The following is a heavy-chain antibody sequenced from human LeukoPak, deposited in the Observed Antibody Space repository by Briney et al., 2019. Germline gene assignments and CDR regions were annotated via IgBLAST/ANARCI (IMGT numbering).Heavy chain of an antibody. CDR1: GGSFSGYY. V-gene: IGHV4-34*01. J-gene: IGHJ5*02. CDR3: ARGPSFTLAPSFDP. Sequence: SETLSLTCAVYGGSFSGYYWSWIRQPPGKGLEWIGEINHSGSTNYNPSLKSRVTISVDTSKNQFSLKLSSVTAADTAVYYCARGPSFTLAPSFDPWGQGTRVTVPS. D-gene: IGHD3-10*01. CDR2: INHSGST.